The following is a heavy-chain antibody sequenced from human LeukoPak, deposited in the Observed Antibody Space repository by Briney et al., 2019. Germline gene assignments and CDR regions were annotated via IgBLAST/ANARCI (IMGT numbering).Heavy chain of an antibody. J-gene: IGHJ4*02. D-gene: IGHD3-22*01. V-gene: IGHV1-2*02. CDR3: ARDAEPDYYDSSYPFDY. CDR2: INPNSGGT. CDR1: GYTFTGYY. Sequence: ASVKVSFKASGYTFTGYYMHWVRQAPGQGLEWMGWINPNSGGTNYAQKFQGRVTMTRDTSISTAYMELSRLRSDDTAVYYCARDAEPDYYDSSYPFDYWGQGPLVTVSS.